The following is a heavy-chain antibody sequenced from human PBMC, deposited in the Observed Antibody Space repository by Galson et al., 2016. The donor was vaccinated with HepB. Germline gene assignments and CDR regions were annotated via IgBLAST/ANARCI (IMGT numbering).Heavy chain of an antibody. Sequence: SLRLSCAGSGFTFSLAWMTWVRQAPGKGLEWVGRMKSKGSGGTTDYAAPVQGGFSIARDDSKNELYLQMNSLTTEDTAVYYCIHDWDYNYGMNVWGQGTTVTVSS. CDR1: GFTFSLAW. D-gene: IGHD3-9*01. CDR3: IHDWDYNYGMNV. J-gene: IGHJ6*02. V-gene: IGHV3-15*01. CDR2: MKSKGSGGTT.